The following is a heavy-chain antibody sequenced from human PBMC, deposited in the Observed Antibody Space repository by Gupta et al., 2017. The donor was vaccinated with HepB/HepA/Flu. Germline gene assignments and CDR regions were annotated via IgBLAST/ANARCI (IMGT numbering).Heavy chain of an antibody. Sequence: EVQLVESGGGLVQPGGSLKLSCAASGFDFSGSAMHWVRQASGNGLEWVGRIRSKANTYATEYTASVKGRFTISRDDSKNTAYLQMSSLKPEDTAVYYCTNWNLGGIDYWGQGTLVTVSS. J-gene: IGHJ4*02. D-gene: IGHD1-1*01. V-gene: IGHV3-73*01. CDR2: IRSKANTYAT. CDR1: GFDFSGSA. CDR3: TNWNLGGIDY.